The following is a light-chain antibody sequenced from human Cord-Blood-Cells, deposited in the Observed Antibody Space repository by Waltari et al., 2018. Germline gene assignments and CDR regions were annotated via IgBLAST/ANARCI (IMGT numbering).Light chain of an antibody. Sequence: DIQLTQSPSFLSASVGDRVTITCRASQGISSYLAWYQQKPGKAPKLLIYAESTLESGVPSRFTRSGSGTEFTLTISSLQPEDFATYYCQQLNSYPPITFGGWTKVEIK. CDR1: QGISSY. CDR3: QQLNSYPPIT. CDR2: AES. V-gene: IGKV1-9*01. J-gene: IGKJ4*01.